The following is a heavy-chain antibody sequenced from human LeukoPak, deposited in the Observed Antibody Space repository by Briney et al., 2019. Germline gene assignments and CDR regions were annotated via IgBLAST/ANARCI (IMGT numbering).Heavy chain of an antibody. D-gene: IGHD7-27*01. J-gene: IGHJ4*02. CDR3: AKNWGYFDD. Sequence: GGSLRLSCAASGFTFSSYEMNWVRQAPGKGLEWVANINPVGSEKYYLDSVKGRFTISRDNAKNSLYLQMNSLRAEDTAVYYCAKNWGYFDDWGQGTLVTVSS. V-gene: IGHV3-7*02. CDR2: INPVGSEK. CDR1: GFTFSSYE.